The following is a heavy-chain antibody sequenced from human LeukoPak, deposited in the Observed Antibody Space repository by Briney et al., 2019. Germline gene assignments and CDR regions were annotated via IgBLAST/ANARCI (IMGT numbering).Heavy chain of an antibody. Sequence: GGSLRLSCAASGLTFTNYAMRWVRQTAGKGLEWVSSTSRYGEVTFYADSVKGRFTISRDNSKSTLYLQMNSLRVDDTAIYYCAKDRPNYYGRDGVYCTRGGVTWGRGTLVTVSS. CDR2: TSRYGEVT. J-gene: IGHJ5*02. CDR1: GLTFTNYA. D-gene: IGHD3-10*01. CDR3: AKDRPNYYGRDGVYCTRGGVT. V-gene: IGHV3-23*01.